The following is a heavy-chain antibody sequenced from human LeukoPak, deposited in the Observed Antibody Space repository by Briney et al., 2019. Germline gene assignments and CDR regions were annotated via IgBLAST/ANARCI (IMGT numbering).Heavy chain of an antibody. D-gene: IGHD3-22*01. CDR3: ARDKRRYYYDSSGRLFDY. V-gene: IGHV1-69*13. CDR2: IIPIFGTA. Sequence: SVKVSCTASGGTFSSYAISWVRQAPGQGLEWMGGIIPIFGTANYAQKFQGRVTITADESTSTAYMELSSLRSEDTAVYYCARDKRRYYYDSSGRLFDYWGQGTLVTVSS. J-gene: IGHJ4*02. CDR1: GGTFSSYA.